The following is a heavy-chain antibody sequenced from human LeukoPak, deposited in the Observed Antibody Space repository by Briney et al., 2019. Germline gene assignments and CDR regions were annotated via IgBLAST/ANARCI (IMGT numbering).Heavy chain of an antibody. CDR1: GYTFTSYG. V-gene: IGHV1-18*01. CDR2: ISAYNGNT. CDR3: AREGSSGWYLNWFDP. J-gene: IGHJ5*02. Sequence: ASVKVSCKASGYTFTSYGIIWVRQAPGQGLEWMGWISAYNGNTNYAQKLQGRVTMTTDTSTSTAYMELRSLRSDDTAVYYCAREGSSGWYLNWFDPWGQGTLVTVSS. D-gene: IGHD6-19*01.